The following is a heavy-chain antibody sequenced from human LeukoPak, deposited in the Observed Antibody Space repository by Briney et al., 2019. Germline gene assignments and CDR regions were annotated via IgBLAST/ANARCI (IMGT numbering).Heavy chain of an antibody. J-gene: IGHJ5*02. CDR3: AKESKYYP. Sequence: PGGSLRLSCAASGFTFSSFAITWVRQAPGKGLEWVSAISASGGSTYYADSVKGRFTISRDNSKDTLYLQMNSLRAEDTAVYYCAKESKYYPWGQGTLVTVSS. CDR2: ISASGGST. V-gene: IGHV3-23*01. D-gene: IGHD3-10*01. CDR1: GFTFSSFA.